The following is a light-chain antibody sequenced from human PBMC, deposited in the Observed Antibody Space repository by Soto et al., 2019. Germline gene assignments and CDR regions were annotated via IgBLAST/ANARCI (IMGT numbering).Light chain of an antibody. V-gene: IGKV3-11*01. J-gene: IGKJ4*01. CDR3: QQRSNI. CDR1: QSVSSY. Sequence: EIVMTQSPGTLSVSPGERATLSCRASQSVSSYLAWYQQKPGQAPRLLIYDASNRATGIPARFSGSGSGTDFTLTISSLEPEDFAVYYCQQRSNIFGGGTKVDIK. CDR2: DAS.